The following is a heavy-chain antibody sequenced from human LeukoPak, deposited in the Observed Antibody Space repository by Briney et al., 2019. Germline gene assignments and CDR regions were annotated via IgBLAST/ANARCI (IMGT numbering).Heavy chain of an antibody. CDR3: ARGSHGEHDS. V-gene: IGHV3-23*01. CDR2: IDRSGGST. J-gene: IGHJ5*01. CDR1: GFSFNIYA. Sequence: PGDSLRLSCAASGFSFNIYAMSWVRQAPGKGLEWVAAIDRSGGSTFYADSVKGRFTISKDNSKNTLNLQINSLRVDDTAIYYCARGSHGEHDSWGQGTLVTVSS. D-gene: IGHD4-17*01.